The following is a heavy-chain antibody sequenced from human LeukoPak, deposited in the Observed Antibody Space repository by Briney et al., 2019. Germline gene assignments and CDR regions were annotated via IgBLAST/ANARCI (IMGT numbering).Heavy chain of an antibody. V-gene: IGHV3-48*03. D-gene: IGHD3-10*02. CDR1: GFTFSNYE. J-gene: IGHJ6*04. Sequence: GGSLRLSCAASGFTFSNYEMQWVRQAPGKGLEWISYISSSGSTIYYADSVKGRFTISRDNAKNSLYLQMNSLRAEDTAVYYCAELGITMIGGVWGKGTTVTISS. CDR3: AELGITMIGGV. CDR2: ISSSGSTI.